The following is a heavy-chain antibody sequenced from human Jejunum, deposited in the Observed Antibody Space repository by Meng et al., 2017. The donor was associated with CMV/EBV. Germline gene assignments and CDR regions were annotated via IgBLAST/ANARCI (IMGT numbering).Heavy chain of an antibody. CDR3: ARTQDCSTTSCYTGFDP. CDR2: IKYSGRT. CDR1: SISRGYYY. Sequence: SISRGYYYWSWLRQPPGEGLEWIGFIKYSGRTYYNPSLTSRVTISLDTSENHFSLRLSSVTAADTAVYYCARTQDCSTTSCYTGFDPWGQGTLVTVSS. D-gene: IGHD2-2*01. V-gene: IGHV4-30-4*08. J-gene: IGHJ5*02.